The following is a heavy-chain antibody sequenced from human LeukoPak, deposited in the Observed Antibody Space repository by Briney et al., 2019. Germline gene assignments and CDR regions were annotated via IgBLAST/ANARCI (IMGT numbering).Heavy chain of an antibody. CDR1: GFTFSSYG. V-gene: IGHV3-33*01. J-gene: IGHJ4*02. CDR2: IWYDGSNK. Sequence: GGSLRLSCAASGFTFSSYGMHWVRQAPGKGLEWVAVIWYDGSNKYYADSVKGRFTISRDNSKDTLYLQMNSLRAEDTAVYYCASRYCSGGICYLNWGQGTLVTVSS. CDR3: ASRYCSGGICYLN. D-gene: IGHD2-15*01.